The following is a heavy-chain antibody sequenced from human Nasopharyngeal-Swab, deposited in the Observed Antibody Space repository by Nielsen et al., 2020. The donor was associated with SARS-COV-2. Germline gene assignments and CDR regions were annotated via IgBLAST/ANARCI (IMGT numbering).Heavy chain of an antibody. CDR2: IYSSGSDT. Sequence: SETLSLTCTVSGGSISSYYWSWIRQPPGKGLEWIGYIYSSGSDTNYNPSLESRLTLSVDTSKKEFSLSLRSVTAADTAVYFCARTPYSSGSSFDSWGRGILVTVSS. CDR3: ARTPYSSGSSFDS. V-gene: IGHV4-59*01. J-gene: IGHJ4*02. CDR1: GGSISSYY. D-gene: IGHD5-18*01.